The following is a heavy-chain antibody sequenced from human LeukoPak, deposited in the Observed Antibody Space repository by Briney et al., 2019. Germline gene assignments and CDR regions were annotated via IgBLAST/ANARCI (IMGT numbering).Heavy chain of an antibody. J-gene: IGHJ5*02. CDR2: ISSSSYI. Sequence: GGSLRLSCAASGFTFSSYSMNWVRQAPGKGLEWVSSISSSSYIYYADSVKGRFTISRDNAKNSLYLQMNSLRAEDMAVYYCARGIAVATITFRWFDPWGQGTLVTVSS. CDR1: GFTFSSYS. CDR3: ARGIAVATITFRWFDP. V-gene: IGHV3-21*01. D-gene: IGHD5-12*01.